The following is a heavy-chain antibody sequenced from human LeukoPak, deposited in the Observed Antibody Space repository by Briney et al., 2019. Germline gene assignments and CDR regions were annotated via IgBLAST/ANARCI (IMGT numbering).Heavy chain of an antibody. Sequence: ASVKVSCKASGYTFTSYGISWVRQAPGQGLEWMGWISAYNGNTSYAQKLQGRVTMTTDTSTSTAYMELRSLRSDDTAVYYCARDGNLDYDSSGYYYWGQGTLVTVSS. CDR3: ARDGNLDYDSSGYYY. V-gene: IGHV1-18*01. CDR2: ISAYNGNT. D-gene: IGHD3-22*01. CDR1: GYTFTSYG. J-gene: IGHJ4*02.